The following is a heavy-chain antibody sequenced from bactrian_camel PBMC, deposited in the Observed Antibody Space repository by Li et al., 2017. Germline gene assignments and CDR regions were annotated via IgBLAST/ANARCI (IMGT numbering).Heavy chain of an antibody. Sequence: HVQLVESGGGSVQAGVSLTLSCVASGYTLPMNMGWFRRLPGQEREGVAAIAGDGRTDYADSVKGRLTISRDGAKNTVYPQMNSLKPEDTGVYYCAGDWPSSVDYGLSDPCETLRGDFGYMDQGTQVTVS. CDR2: IAGDGRT. J-gene: IGHJ6*01. CDR3: AGDWPSSVDYGLSDPCETLRGDFGY. D-gene: IGHD5*01. CDR1: GYTLPMN. V-gene: IGHV3S53*01.